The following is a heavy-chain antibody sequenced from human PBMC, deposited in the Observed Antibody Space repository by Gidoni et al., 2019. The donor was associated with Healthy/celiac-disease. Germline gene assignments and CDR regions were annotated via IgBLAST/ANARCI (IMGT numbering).Heavy chain of an antibody. CDR1: GVHFSSYA. D-gene: IGHD5-12*01. CDR2: ISYDGSNK. J-gene: IGHJ4*02. CDR3: ARDFRYARPSHLFDY. V-gene: IGHV3-30-3*01. Sequence: QVQLVESGGGVVQPGRSLRIYCAAAGVHFSSYAMHWVRQAPGKGLEWVAVISYDGSNKYYADSVKCRFTISRDNSKNTLYLQMNSLRAEDTAVYYCARDFRYARPSHLFDYWGQGTLVTVSS.